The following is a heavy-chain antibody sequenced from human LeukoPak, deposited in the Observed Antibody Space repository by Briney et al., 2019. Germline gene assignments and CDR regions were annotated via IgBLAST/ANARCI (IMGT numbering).Heavy chain of an antibody. D-gene: IGHD4-17*01. J-gene: IGHJ5*02. Sequence: SETLSLTCTVSGGSISSYYWSWIRQPPGKGLEWIGYIYYSGSTNYNPSLKSRVTISVDTSKNQFSLKLSSVTAADTAVYYCARHAMTTVTTEWFDPWGQGTLVTVSS. CDR2: IYYSGST. CDR1: GGSISSYY. V-gene: IGHV4-59*08. CDR3: ARHAMTTVTTEWFDP.